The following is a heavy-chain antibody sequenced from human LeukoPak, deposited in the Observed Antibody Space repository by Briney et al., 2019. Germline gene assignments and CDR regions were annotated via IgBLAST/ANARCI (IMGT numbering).Heavy chain of an antibody. CDR3: ARDGDYYGSGRYYYMDV. CDR1: GFTLSSYW. V-gene: IGHV3-74*03. D-gene: IGHD3-10*01. CDR2: INSDGSSI. Sequence: GGSLRLSCAASGFTLSSYWMHWVRQAPGKGLVWVSRINSDGSSITYADSVKGRFTISRDNSKNTLYLQMNSLRAEDTAVYYCARDGDYYGSGRYYYMDVWGKGTTVTVSS. J-gene: IGHJ6*03.